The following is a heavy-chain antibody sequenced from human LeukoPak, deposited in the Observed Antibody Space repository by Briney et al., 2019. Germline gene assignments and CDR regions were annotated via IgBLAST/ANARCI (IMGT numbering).Heavy chain of an antibody. CDR1: GFTFSSHW. J-gene: IGHJ4*02. CDR3: VRVAPMVKD. D-gene: IGHD5-18*01. Sequence: GGSLRLSCAASGFTFSSHWMHWVRQAPGKGLVWVSRINGDGSSTNYADSVQGRFTISRDNAENTLYLQMNSLRAEDTAVYYCVRVAPMVKDWGQGTLVTVSS. CDR2: INGDGSST. V-gene: IGHV3-74*01.